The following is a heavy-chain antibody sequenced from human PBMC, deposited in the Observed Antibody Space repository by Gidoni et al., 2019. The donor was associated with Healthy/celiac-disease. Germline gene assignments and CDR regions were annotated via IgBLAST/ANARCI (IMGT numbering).Heavy chain of an antibody. V-gene: IGHV3-48*02. CDR1: GFTFSSYS. CDR3: ARDLSHGGGYYYYGMDV. D-gene: IGHD4-17*01. Sequence: EVQLVESGGGLVQPGGSLRLSCAASGFTFSSYSMNWVRQAPGKGLEWVSYISSSSSTIYYADSVKGRFTISRDNAKNSLYLQMNSLRDEDTAVYYCARDLSHGGGYYYYGMDVWGQGTTVTVSS. CDR2: ISSSSSTI. J-gene: IGHJ6*02.